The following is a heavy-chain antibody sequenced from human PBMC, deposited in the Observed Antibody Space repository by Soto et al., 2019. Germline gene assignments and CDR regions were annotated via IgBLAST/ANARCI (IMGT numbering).Heavy chain of an antibody. CDR3: VSGGDYYGMDV. V-gene: IGHV3-48*03. J-gene: IGHJ6*02. CDR2: ISTSGVKI. CDR1: GFTFSSSE. D-gene: IGHD6-25*01. Sequence: GGSLRLSCAASGFTFSSSEMNWVRQAPGKGLEWVSYISTSGVKIYYGDSVKGRFTISRDNADGSLVLEMSSLRPEDTGVYHSVSGGDYYGMDVWGPGTTVTVSS.